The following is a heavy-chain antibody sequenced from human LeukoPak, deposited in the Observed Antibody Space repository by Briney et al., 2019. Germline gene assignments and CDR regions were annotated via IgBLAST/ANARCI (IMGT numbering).Heavy chain of an antibody. D-gene: IGHD1-7*01. V-gene: IGHV1-2*02. CDR2: INPNSGGT. Sequence: GASVKVSCKASGYTFTGYYMHWVRQAPGQGLEWMGWINPNSGGTNYAQKFQGRVTMTRDTSISTAYMELSRLRSDDTAVYYCARAGRFWNYEENWFDPWGQGTLVTVSS. J-gene: IGHJ5*02. CDR1: GYTFTGYY. CDR3: ARAGRFWNYEENWFDP.